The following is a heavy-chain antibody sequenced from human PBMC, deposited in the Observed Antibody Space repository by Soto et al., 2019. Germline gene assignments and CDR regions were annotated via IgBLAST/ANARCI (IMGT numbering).Heavy chain of an antibody. CDR3: ARDRDDYGSGNYYNRIDF. V-gene: IGHV1-69*01. Sequence: QVQLVQSGAEVKKPGSSVKVSCKASGGIFSTYAISWLRQAPGQGLEWMGGIIPIFGTPNYAQRVQGRVTITADESTSTAYIELSRLRSEDTAVYYCARDRDDYGSGNYYNRIDFWGQGTLVTVSS. CDR1: GGIFSTYA. J-gene: IGHJ4*02. D-gene: IGHD3-10*01. CDR2: IIPIFGTP.